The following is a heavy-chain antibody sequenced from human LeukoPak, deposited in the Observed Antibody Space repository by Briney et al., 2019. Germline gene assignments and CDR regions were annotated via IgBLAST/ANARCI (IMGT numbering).Heavy chain of an antibody. CDR3: ARGALPPPSFVRGYYTGYYYYYYMDV. D-gene: IGHD3-3*01. CDR2: INHSGST. CDR1: GGSFSGYY. V-gene: IGHV4-34*01. Sequence: SETLSLTCAVYGGSFSGYYWSWIRQPPGKGLEWIGEINHSGSTNYNPSLKSRVTISVDTSKNQFSLKLSSVTAADAAVYYCARGALPPPSFVRGYYTGYYYYYYMDVWGKGTTVTVSS. J-gene: IGHJ6*03.